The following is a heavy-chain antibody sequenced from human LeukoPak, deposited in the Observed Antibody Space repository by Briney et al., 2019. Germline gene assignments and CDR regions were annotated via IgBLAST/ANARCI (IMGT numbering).Heavy chain of an antibody. CDR2: INHSGST. D-gene: IGHD6-6*01. Sequence: SETLSLTCAVYGGSFSGYYWGWIRQPPGKGLEWIGEINHSGSTNYNPSLKSRVTISVDTSKNQFSLKLSSVTAADTAVYYCARGYSSSFVYYYYYMDVWGKGTTVTVSS. J-gene: IGHJ6*03. V-gene: IGHV4-34*01. CDR3: ARGYSSSFVYYYYYMDV. CDR1: GGSFSGYY.